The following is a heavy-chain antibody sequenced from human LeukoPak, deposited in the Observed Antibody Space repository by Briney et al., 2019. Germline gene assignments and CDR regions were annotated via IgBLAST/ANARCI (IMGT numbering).Heavy chain of an antibody. CDR3: AKDSSGYGSVDY. V-gene: IGHV3-23*01. D-gene: IGHD5-12*01. Sequence: PGGSLRLSCAASGFTFSSYAMSWVRQAPGKGLEWVSAISGSGGSTYYADSVKGRFTVSRDNSKNTLYLQMNSLRAEDTAVYYCAKDSSGYGSVDYWGQGTLVTVSS. CDR2: ISGSGGST. J-gene: IGHJ4*02. CDR1: GFTFSSYA.